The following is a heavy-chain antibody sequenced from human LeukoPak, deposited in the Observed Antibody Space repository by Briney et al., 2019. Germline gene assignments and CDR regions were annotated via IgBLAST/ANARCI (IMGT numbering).Heavy chain of an antibody. CDR1: GGSISSSSYY. CDR2: IYYSGST. CDR3: ARDSFGYSSSSRGRIDY. D-gene: IGHD6-13*01. V-gene: IGHV4-39*07. J-gene: IGHJ4*02. Sequence: SETLSLTCTVSGGSISSSSYYWGWIRQPPGKGLEWIGSIYYSGSTYYNPSLKSRVTISVDTAKNQFSLKLSSVTAADTAVYYCARDSFGYSSSSRGRIDYWGQGTLVTVSS.